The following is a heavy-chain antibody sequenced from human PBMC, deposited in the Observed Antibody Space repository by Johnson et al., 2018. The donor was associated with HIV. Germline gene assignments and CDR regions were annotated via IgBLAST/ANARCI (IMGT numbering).Heavy chain of an antibody. Sequence: QVQLVESGGGLVQPGRSLRLSCVASGFTFSSYGMHWVRQAPGKGLAWVAVISYDGSNKYYADSVKGRFTISRDNSKNTLYLQMNSLRAEDTAVYYCAKDCGRWLKSDAFDIWGQGTMVTVSS. V-gene: IGHV3-30*18. J-gene: IGHJ3*02. CDR3: AKDCGRWLKSDAFDI. CDR2: ISYDGSNK. D-gene: IGHD5-24*01. CDR1: GFTFSSYG.